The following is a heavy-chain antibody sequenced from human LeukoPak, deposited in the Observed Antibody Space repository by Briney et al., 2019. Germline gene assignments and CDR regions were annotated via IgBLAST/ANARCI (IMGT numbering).Heavy chain of an antibody. CDR3: ARDRHHLTQSYYYYYMDV. Sequence: ASVKVSCKASGGTFSSYAISWVRQAPGQGLEWMGGIIPIFGTANYARKFQGRVTITTDESTSTAYMELSSLRSEDTAVYYCARDRHHLTQSYYYYYMDVWGKGTTVTVSS. D-gene: IGHD1-14*01. J-gene: IGHJ6*03. CDR1: GGTFSSYA. CDR2: IIPIFGTA. V-gene: IGHV1-69*05.